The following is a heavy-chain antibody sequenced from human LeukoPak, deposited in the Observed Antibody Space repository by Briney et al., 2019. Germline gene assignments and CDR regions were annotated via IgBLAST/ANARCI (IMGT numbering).Heavy chain of an antibody. Sequence: QTGGSLRLSCAASGFTFSSYEMNWVRQAPGKGLEWVSGISPSADIKYYADSVKGRFTISRDNSKNMLYLEVISLTADDTAVYYCAKDDAWLRFGEWSQGTLVTVSS. D-gene: IGHD3-10*01. CDR2: ISPSADIK. J-gene: IGHJ4*02. CDR1: GFTFSSYE. CDR3: AKDDAWLRFGE. V-gene: IGHV3-23*01.